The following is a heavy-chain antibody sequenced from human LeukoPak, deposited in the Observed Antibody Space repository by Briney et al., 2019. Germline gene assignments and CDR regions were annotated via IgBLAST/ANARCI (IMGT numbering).Heavy chain of an antibody. D-gene: IGHD3-10*01. CDR3: ARDLADYYGSGSPNGGMDV. J-gene: IGHJ6*02. V-gene: IGHV1-2*02. CDR1: GYTFTGYY. Sequence: ASVKVSCKASGYTFTGYYMHWVRQAPGQGLEWMGWINPNSGGTNYAQKFQGRVTMTRDTSISTAYMELSRLRSDDTAVYYCARDLADYYGSGSPNGGMDVWGQGTTVTVSS. CDR2: INPNSGGT.